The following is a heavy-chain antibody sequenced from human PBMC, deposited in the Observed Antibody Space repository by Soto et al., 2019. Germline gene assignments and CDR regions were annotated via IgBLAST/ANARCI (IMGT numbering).Heavy chain of an antibody. D-gene: IGHD3-10*01. Sequence: EVPLVASGGGLIQPGGSLKLSCAASGFTVGNNYMSWVRQAPGKGLEWVSLIYSTGTTKYADSVKGRFTVSRDNAKNTLYLQMNSLRAEDTAVYYCAKDGRGSGSHYNSFGYWGQGTLVTVSS. V-gene: IGHV3-53*01. CDR3: AKDGRGSGSHYNSFGY. CDR1: GFTVGNNY. J-gene: IGHJ4*02. CDR2: IYSTGTT.